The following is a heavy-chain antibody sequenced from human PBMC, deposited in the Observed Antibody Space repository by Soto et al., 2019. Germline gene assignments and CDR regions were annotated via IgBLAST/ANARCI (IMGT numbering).Heavy chain of an antibody. CDR2: IYYSGST. D-gene: IGHD4-17*01. Sequence: QVQLQESGPGLVKPSETLSLTCTVSGGSISSYYWSWIRQPPGKGLEWIGYIYYSGSTNYNPSLKSRVTISVDTSKNQFSLKLSSVTAADTAMYYCAREGEGTTTVVTNDAFDIWGQGTMVTVSS. CDR3: AREGEGTTTVVTNDAFDI. CDR1: GGSISSYY. J-gene: IGHJ3*02. V-gene: IGHV4-59*01.